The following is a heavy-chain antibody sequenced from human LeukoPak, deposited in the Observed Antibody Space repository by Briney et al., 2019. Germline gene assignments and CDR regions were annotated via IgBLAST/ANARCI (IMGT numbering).Heavy chain of an antibody. CDR2: IFGGGGGT. Sequence: GGSLRLSSAASGFTFRSYAMSCVRQAPGGGVGWGSGIFGGGGGTYYTDSVRGGVTISRDNTKKTLYMRMNSVRDQDTGVYYCAKPAGDGSSWYVYWGEGNLVTVSS. D-gene: IGHD6-13*01. CDR1: GFTFRSYA. CDR3: AKPAGDGSSWYVY. J-gene: IGHJ4*02. V-gene: IGHV3-23*01.